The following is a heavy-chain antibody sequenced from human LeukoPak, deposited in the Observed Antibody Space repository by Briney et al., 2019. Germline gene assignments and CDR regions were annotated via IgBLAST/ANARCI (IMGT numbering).Heavy chain of an antibody. D-gene: IGHD3-10*01. Sequence: ASVKVSCKASGYTFTSYDIIWVRQAPGQGLEWMGWMNPNSGNTGYAQKFQGRVTITRNTSISTAYMELSSLRSEDTAVYYCARAPRITMVRGVIYWFDPWGQGTLVTVSS. V-gene: IGHV1-8*03. CDR2: MNPNSGNT. CDR3: ARAPRITMVRGVIYWFDP. J-gene: IGHJ5*02. CDR1: GYTFTSYD.